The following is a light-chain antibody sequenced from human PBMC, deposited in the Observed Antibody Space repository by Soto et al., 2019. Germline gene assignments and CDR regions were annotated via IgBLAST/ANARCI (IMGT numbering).Light chain of an antibody. CDR3: QQFNSYPRT. CDR2: VVS. CDR1: QGISSY. Sequence: DIQLTQSPSFLSASVGDRVTITCRASQGISSYLDWYQQKPGKAPKLMIYVVSTLQSGVPSRFSGSGSETEFTLTISSLQPEDYATYYCQQFNSYPRTFGQGTKLETK. V-gene: IGKV1-9*01. J-gene: IGKJ2*02.